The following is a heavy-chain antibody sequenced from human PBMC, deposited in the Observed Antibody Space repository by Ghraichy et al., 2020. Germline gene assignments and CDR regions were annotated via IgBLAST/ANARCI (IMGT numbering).Heavy chain of an antibody. D-gene: IGHD1-26*01. CDR1: GGSFSGYY. CDR2: INHSGST. V-gene: IGHV4-34*01. J-gene: IGHJ4*02. Sequence: SQTLSLTCAVYGGSFSGYYWSWIRQPPGKGLEWIGEINHSGSTNYNPSLKSRVTISVDTSKNQFSLKLSSVTAADTAVYYCATGGEELPGWGQGTLVTVSS. CDR3: ATGGEELPG.